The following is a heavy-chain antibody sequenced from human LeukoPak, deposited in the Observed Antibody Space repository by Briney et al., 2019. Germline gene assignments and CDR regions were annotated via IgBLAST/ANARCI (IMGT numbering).Heavy chain of an antibody. CDR2: IKQDGSEK. CDR3: ARELTYCGGDCYSMLGYFDL. J-gene: IGHJ2*01. Sequence: SGGSLRLSCAASGFTFSNVWMSWVRQAPGKGLEWVANIKQDGSEKYYVDSVKGRFTISRDNAKNSLYLQMNSLRAEDTAVYYCARELTYCGGDCYSMLGYFDLWGRGTLVTVSS. CDR1: GFTFSNVW. V-gene: IGHV3-7*01. D-gene: IGHD2-21*02.